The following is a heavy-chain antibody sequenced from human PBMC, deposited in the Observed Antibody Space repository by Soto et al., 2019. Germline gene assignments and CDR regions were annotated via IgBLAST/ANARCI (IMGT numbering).Heavy chain of an antibody. J-gene: IGHJ6*02. V-gene: IGHV4-39*02. CDR2: IYYSGST. CDR1: GGSISSSIYY. D-gene: IGHD3-3*01. Sequence: SETLSLTCTVSGGSISSSIYYWGGIRHPPGKGLEWIGSIYYSGSTYYNPSLKSRVTISVDTSKNQFSLKLSSVTAADTAVYYCAREGAGSFNLYYDFWSGYYFYGMDVWGQGTTVTVSS. CDR3: AREGAGSFNLYYDFWSGYYFYGMDV.